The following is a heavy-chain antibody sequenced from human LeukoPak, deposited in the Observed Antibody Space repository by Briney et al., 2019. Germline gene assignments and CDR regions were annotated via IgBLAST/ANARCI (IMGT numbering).Heavy chain of an antibody. V-gene: IGHV3-11*01. CDR3: ASGGLYSSTYYY. Sequence: GGSLRLSCAASGLTLSNYYMNWIRQAPGKGLEWVSCFTSGDNTIYYADSVRGRFTISRDNAMNSLYLQMNSLRAEDTAVYYCASGGLYSSTYYYWGQGTLVTVSS. CDR2: FTSGDNTI. J-gene: IGHJ4*02. D-gene: IGHD6-13*01. CDR1: GLTLSNYY.